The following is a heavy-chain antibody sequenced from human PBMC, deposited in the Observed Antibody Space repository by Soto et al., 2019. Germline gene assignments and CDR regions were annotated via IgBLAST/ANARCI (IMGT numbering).Heavy chain of an antibody. CDR3: ARVGCSGGSCYENWFDP. V-gene: IGHV4-30-4*01. D-gene: IGHD2-15*01. CDR2: IYYSGST. CDR1: GGSISSGDCC. J-gene: IGHJ5*02. Sequence: SLTLCLTCTVSGGSISSGDCCWSWIRQPPGKGLEWIGYIYYSGSTYYNPSLKSRVTISVDTSKNQFSLKLSSVTAADTAVYYCARVGCSGGSCYENWFDPWGQGTLVTVS.